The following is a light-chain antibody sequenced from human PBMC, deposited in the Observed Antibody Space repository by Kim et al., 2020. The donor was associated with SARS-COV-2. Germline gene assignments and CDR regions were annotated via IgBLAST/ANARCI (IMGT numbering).Light chain of an antibody. CDR3: QAWDSSTAV. CDR2: QDS. V-gene: IGLV3-1*01. CDR1: KLGDTY. J-gene: IGLJ3*02. Sequence: SYELTQPPSVSVSPGQTASITCTGDKLGDTYACWYQQKPGQSPVLVIYQDSNRPSGIPERFSGSNSGNTATLTISGTQAMDEADYYCQAWDSSTAVFGGGTQLTVL.